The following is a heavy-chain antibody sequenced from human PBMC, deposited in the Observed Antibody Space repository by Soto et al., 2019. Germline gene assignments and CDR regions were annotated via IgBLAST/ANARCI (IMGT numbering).Heavy chain of an antibody. D-gene: IGHD1-20*01. Sequence: QVQLQESGPGLVKPSETLSLTCTVSGGSVSSGSYYWSWIRQPPGKGLEWIGYIYYSGSTNYNPSLKSRVTISVDTSKNQFSLKLSSVTAADTAVYYCARDRRVFGKYSWNDAGLGLVDYWGQGTLVTVSS. CDR3: ARDRRVFGKYSWNDAGLGLVDY. CDR1: GGSVSSGSYY. CDR2: IYYSGST. J-gene: IGHJ4*02. V-gene: IGHV4-61*01.